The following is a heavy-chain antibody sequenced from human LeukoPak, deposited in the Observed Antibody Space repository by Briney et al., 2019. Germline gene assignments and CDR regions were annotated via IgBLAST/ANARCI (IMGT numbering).Heavy chain of an antibody. D-gene: IGHD2-2*01. CDR3: ARDRPGYCSSTSCPNWFDP. Sequence: SVKVSCKASGGTFSSYAISWVRQAPGQGLEWMGRIIPIFGTANYAQKFQGRVTITTDESTSTAYMELSSQRSEDTAVYYCARDRPGYCSSTSCPNWFDPWGQGTLVTVSS. CDR2: IIPIFGTA. J-gene: IGHJ5*02. V-gene: IGHV1-69*05. CDR1: GGTFSSYA.